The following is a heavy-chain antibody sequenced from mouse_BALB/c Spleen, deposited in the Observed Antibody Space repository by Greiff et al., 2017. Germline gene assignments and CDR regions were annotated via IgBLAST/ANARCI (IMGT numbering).Heavy chain of an antibody. CDR2: INPYNDGT. V-gene: IGHV1-14*01. CDR3: ARSEGYYDYDGGH. J-gene: IGHJ3*01. Sequence: VQLQQSGPELVKPGASVKMSCKASGYTFTSYVMHWVKQKPGQGLEWIGYINPYNDGTKYNEKFKGKATLTSDKSSSTAYMELSSLTSEDSAVYYCARSEGYYDYDGGHWGQGTLVTVSA. CDR1: GYTFTSYV. D-gene: IGHD2-4*01.